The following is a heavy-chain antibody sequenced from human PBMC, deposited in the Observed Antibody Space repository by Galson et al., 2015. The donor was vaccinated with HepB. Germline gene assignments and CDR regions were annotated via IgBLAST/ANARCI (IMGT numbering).Heavy chain of an antibody. V-gene: IGHV5-51*01. CDR2: IYPRDSDT. CDR1: GYIFTNYW. J-gene: IGHJ6*02. Sequence: QSGAEVKKPGESLKISCKGSGYIFTNYWIGWVRQMSGKGLEWMGVIYPRDSDTRYSPSFQGQVTISVDKSINTAYLQWSSLKASDTAMYYCARLAGEQLVYDYYGMDVWGQGATVTVS. D-gene: IGHD6-6*01. CDR3: ARLAGEQLVYDYYGMDV.